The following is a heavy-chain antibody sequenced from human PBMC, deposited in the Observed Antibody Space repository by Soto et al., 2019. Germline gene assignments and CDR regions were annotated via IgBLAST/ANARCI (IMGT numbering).Heavy chain of an antibody. D-gene: IGHD5-12*01. CDR3: VKVHVEMATIIEFDY. CDR2: ISSNGGST. J-gene: IGHJ4*02. Sequence: GGPLRLSCSASVFTLGRVSMHLVRPAPGKGLEYVSAISSNGGSTYYADSVKRRFTIPRNNSKNTLYLQMSSLRAEDTAVYYCVKVHVEMATIIEFDYGGQGTLVTVSS. CDR1: VFTLGRVS. V-gene: IGHV3-64D*08.